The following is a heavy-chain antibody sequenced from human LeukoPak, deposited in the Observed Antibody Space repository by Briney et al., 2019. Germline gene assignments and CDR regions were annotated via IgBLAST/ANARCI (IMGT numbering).Heavy chain of an antibody. CDR2: IKQDETEK. CDR3: AKASLSSSSWYYFDY. CDR1: GFTFSNFW. V-gene: IGHV3-7*03. Sequence: PGGSLRLSCTASGFTFSNFWMGWVRQAPGKELEWVANIKQDETEKFYLGSVKGRFTISRDNAKNSLYLQMNSLRAEDTAVYYCAKASLSSSSWYYFDYWGQGALVTVSS. J-gene: IGHJ4*02. D-gene: IGHD6-13*01.